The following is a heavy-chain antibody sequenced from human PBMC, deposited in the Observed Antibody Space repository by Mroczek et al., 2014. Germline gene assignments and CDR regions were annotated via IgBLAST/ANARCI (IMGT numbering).Heavy chain of an antibody. V-gene: IGHV4-59*01. D-gene: IGHD3-10*01. Sequence: QVQLQQSGPGLVKPSETLSLTCTVSGGSISSYYWSWIRQPPGKGLEWIGYIYYSGSTNYNPSLKSRVTISVDTSKNQFSLKLSSVTAADTAVYYCARVGSNAFDIWGQGTMVTSLQ. CDR3: ARVGSNAFDI. J-gene: IGHJ3*02. CDR2: IYYSGST. CDR1: GGSISSYY.